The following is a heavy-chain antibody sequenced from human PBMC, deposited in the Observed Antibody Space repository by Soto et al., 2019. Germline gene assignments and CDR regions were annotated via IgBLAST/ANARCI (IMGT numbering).Heavy chain of an antibody. CDR3: ARGGGSPYHDHEFDY. V-gene: IGHV4-59*11. Sequence: QVQLQESGPGLVKPSETLSLTCSVSGVSTSNHYWTWIRKPPGQGPEWIGCIYYRGTTNYNASFNSRVTLSLDTSKNQFSLKLTSVTTADTAVSYCARGGGSPYHDHEFDYWGQGILVTVSS. J-gene: IGHJ4*02. D-gene: IGHD2-2*01. CDR2: IYYRGTT. CDR1: GVSTSNHY.